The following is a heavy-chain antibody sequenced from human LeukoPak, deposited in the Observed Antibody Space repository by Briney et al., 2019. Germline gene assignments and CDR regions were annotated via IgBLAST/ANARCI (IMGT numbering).Heavy chain of an antibody. CDR1: GFTFSDLY. D-gene: IGHD3-10*01. J-gene: IGHJ4*02. CDR2: TRNKANSYTT. V-gene: IGHV3-72*01. CDR3: ARTGITMVRGVTHYYFDY. Sequence: GGSLRLSCAASGFTFSDLYMDWVRQAPGKGLEWVGRTRNKANSYTTEYAASVRGRLTISRDDSKNSLYLQMNSLKIEDTAVYYCARTGITMVRGVTHYYFDYWGQGTLVTVSS.